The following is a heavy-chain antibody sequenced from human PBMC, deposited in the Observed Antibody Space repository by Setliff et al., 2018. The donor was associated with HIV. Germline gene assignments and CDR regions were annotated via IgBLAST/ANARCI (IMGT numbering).Heavy chain of an antibody. D-gene: IGHD6-13*01. CDR1: GGSFTNYF. Sequence: PSETLSLTCAVYGGSFTNYFWSWIRQSPGKGLEWIGEINHSGRTKYNPSLKSRVTMSVDTSKNQFSLKLKSVTAADTAVYYCARLGAAGGPWGQGTLVTVSS. CDR2: INHSGRT. CDR3: ARLGAAGGP. V-gene: IGHV4-34*01. J-gene: IGHJ5*02.